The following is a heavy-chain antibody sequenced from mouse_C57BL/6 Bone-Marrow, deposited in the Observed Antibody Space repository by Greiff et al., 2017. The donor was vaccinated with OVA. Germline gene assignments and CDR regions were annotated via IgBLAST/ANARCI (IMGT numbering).Heavy chain of an antibody. CDR2: IHPNSGST. D-gene: IGHD2-4*01. CDR1: GYTFTSYW. V-gene: IGHV1-64*01. J-gene: IGHJ4*01. Sequence: QVQLQQPGAELVKPGASVKLSCKASGYTFTSYWMHWVKQRPGQGLEWIGMIHPNSGSTNYNEKFKSKATLTVDKSSSTAYMQLSSLTSEDSAVYYCARGEGDYDYDGGADYAMDYWGQGTSVTVSS. CDR3: ARGEGDYDYDGGADYAMDY.